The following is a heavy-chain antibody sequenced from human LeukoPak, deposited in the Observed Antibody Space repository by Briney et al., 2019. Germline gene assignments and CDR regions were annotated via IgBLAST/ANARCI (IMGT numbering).Heavy chain of an antibody. D-gene: IGHD3-3*01. V-gene: IGHV3-21*01. Sequence: GGSLRLSCAASGFTFSSYNMNWVRQAPGKGLEWVSSISSSSSYIYYADSVKGRFTISRDNAKNSLYLQMNSLRAEDTAVYYCASYDFWSGLKPDAFDIWGQGTMVTVSS. J-gene: IGHJ3*02. CDR3: ASYDFWSGLKPDAFDI. CDR2: ISSSSSYI. CDR1: GFTFSSYN.